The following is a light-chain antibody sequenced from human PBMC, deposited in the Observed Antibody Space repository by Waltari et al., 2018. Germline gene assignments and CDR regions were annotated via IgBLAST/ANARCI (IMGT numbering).Light chain of an antibody. CDR1: QSVRSSS. CDR3: QQYGSSPWT. V-gene: IGKV3-20*01. J-gene: IGKJ1*01. CDR2: GAS. Sequence: EIVLTQSPGTLSLSPGERATLSCRASQSVRSSSLAWYQQKPGQAPRVLIHGASNRATGIPDRFSGSGSGTDFTLTISRLEPEDCAVYYCQQYGSSPWTFGQGTKVEIK.